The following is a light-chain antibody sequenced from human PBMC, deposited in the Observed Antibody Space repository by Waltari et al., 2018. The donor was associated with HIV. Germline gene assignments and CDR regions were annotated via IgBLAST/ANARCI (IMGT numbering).Light chain of an antibody. J-gene: IGLJ3*02. Sequence: QSVLTQPPSGSGTPGQRVTISCSGSSSNIGNNYVNWYQQRSGTAPKLLSYRNHHRPSGVPDRFSGSTSGTSASLAISGLQSEDEADYYCAAWDDSLSGPVFGGGTKLTVL. CDR3: AAWDDSLSGPV. CDR2: RNH. CDR1: SSNIGNNY. V-gene: IGLV1-47*01.